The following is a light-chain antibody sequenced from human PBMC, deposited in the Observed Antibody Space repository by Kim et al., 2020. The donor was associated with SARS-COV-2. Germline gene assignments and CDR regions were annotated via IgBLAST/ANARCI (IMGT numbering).Light chain of an antibody. CDR3: QTWATGIRV. J-gene: IGLJ2*01. CDR1: RARSNYA. Sequence: SVKLTCTLSRARSNYAIAWHQQQPEKGHRYLMKVDNDGRHIKGDGIPDRFSGSSSGAERYLIISSLQSEDEADYYCQTWATGIRVFGGGTKVTVL. CDR2: VDNDGRH. V-gene: IGLV4-69*01.